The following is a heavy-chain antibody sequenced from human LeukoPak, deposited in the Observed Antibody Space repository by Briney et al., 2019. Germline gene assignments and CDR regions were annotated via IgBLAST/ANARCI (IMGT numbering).Heavy chain of an antibody. J-gene: IGHJ4*02. V-gene: IGHV3-21*01. CDR3: ARNQKYSGSFRYYFDY. D-gene: IGHD1-26*01. CDR2: ITSSSSYI. CDR1: GFTFSSYS. Sequence: GGSLRLSCAASGFTFSSYSMNWVRQAPGKGLEWVSSITSSSSYIYYADSVKGRFTISRDNAKNSLYLQMNSLRAEDTAVYYCARNQKYSGSFRYYFDYWGQGTLVTVSS.